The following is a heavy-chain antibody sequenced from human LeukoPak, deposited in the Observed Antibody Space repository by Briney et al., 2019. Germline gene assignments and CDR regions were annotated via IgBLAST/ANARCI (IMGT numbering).Heavy chain of an antibody. Sequence: ASVKVSCKASGYTFTGYHMHWVRQAPGQGLEWMGRIIPILGIANYAQKFQGRVTITADKSTSTAYMELSSLRSEDTAVYYCASHGSGDYWGQGTLVTVSS. D-gene: IGHD3-10*01. CDR2: IIPILGIA. V-gene: IGHV1-69*02. CDR1: GYTFTGYH. CDR3: ASHGSGDY. J-gene: IGHJ4*02.